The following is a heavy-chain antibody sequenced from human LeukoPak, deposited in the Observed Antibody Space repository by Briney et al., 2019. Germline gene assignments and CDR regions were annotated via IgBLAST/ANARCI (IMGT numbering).Heavy chain of an antibody. CDR1: GFTFDDYT. CDR3: AKEETIGSGRYGMDV. Sequence: GGSLPLPLAASGFTFDDYTMHWVRQAPGKGLEWVSLISWDGGSTYYADSVKGRFTISRDNSKNSLYLQMNSLRTEDTALYYCAKEETIGSGRYGMDVWGKGNSVTVSS. J-gene: IGHJ6*04. V-gene: IGHV3-43*01. CDR2: ISWDGGST. D-gene: IGHD6-19*01.